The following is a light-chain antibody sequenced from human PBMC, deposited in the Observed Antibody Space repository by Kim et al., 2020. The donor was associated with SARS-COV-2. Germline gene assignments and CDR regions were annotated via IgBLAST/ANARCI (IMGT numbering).Light chain of an antibody. CDR3: RHCGRAPFT. CDR2: GAS. J-gene: IGKJ3*01. Sequence: SPGESAPLACRARRGVSSRHLDWCQQNAGQAPSLLINGASRRATGNPDRFSGSGSGTECTLTINRLEPEDFGLCVCRHCGRAPFTFGPGTKVDL. CDR1: RGVSSRH. V-gene: IGKV3-20*01.